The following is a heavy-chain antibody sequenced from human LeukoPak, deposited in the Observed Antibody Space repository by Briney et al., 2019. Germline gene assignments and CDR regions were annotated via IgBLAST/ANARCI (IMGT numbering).Heavy chain of an antibody. V-gene: IGHV4-59*01. J-gene: IGHJ3*02. D-gene: IGHD7-27*01. CDR2: IYYNGST. CDR3: ARDHGEMGAFDI. Sequence: KPSETLSLTCTVSGGSISSYYWSWIRQPPGKGLEWIGYIYYNGSTNYNPSLKSRVTISVDTSKNQFSLKLSSVTAAGTAVYYCARDHGEMGAFDIWGQGTMVTVSS. CDR1: GGSISSYY.